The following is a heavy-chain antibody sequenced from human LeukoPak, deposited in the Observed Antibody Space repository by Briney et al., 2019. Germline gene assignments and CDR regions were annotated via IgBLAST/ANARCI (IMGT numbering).Heavy chain of an antibody. CDR1: GFTLSSYG. CDR2: IWYDGSNT. J-gene: IGHJ6*02. D-gene: IGHD5-12*01. Sequence: PGRSLRLSCAASGFTLSSYGMDWVRQAPGKGLEWGAGIWYDGSNTYSADSAKGRFTISRDNSKNTLYLQMNSLRAEDTAVYYCARYAGYVDSFYGMDVWGQGTTVTVSS. CDR3: ARYAGYVDSFYGMDV. V-gene: IGHV3-33*01.